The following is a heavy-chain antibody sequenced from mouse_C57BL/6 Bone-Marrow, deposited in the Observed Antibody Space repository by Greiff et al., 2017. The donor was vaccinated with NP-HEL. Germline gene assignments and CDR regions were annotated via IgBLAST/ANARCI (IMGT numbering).Heavy chain of an antibody. Sequence: QVQLKESGAELVKPGASVKMSCKASGYTFTSYWITWVKQRPGQGLEWIGDIYPGSGSTNYNEKFKSKATLTVDTSSSTAYLQLSSLTSEDSAVYYCARAVRRYFGVGDTGTAVTVTA. V-gene: IGHV1-55*01. J-gene: IGHJ1*03. CDR2: IYPGSGST. CDR3: ARAVRRYFGV. D-gene: IGHD3-2*02. CDR1: GYTFTSYW.